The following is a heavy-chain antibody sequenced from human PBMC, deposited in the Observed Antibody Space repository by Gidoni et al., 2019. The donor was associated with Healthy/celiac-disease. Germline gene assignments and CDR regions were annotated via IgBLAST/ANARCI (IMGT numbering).Heavy chain of an antibody. CDR1: GYTFTGYY. V-gene: IGHV1-2*06. Sequence: QVQRVQSGAEVKKPGASVKVSCKASGYTFTGYYMHWVRQAPGQGLEWMGRINPNSGGTNYAQKFQGRVTMTRDTSISTAYMELSRLRSDDTAVYYCARDPLWFTMPGFDYWGQGTLVTVSS. J-gene: IGHJ4*02. CDR3: ARDPLWFTMPGFDY. CDR2: INPNSGGT. D-gene: IGHD3-10*01.